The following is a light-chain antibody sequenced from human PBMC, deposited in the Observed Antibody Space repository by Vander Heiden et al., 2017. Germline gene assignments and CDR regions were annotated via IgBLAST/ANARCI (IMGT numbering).Light chain of an antibody. V-gene: IGKV1-39*01. J-gene: IGKJ4*01. CDR2: AAS. Sequence: DIQMTQSPSSLSVSVGDRITITCRASQSISIYLNWYQQRPGKAPKLLIYAASSLQSGVPSRFSGSGSGTHFTLTISNLQPEDCATYYCQQSESTPLSFGRGTKVEVK. CDR1: QSISIY. CDR3: QQSESTPLS.